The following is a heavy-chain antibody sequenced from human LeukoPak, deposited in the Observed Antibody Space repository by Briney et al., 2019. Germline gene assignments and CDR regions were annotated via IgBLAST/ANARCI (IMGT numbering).Heavy chain of an antibody. Sequence: PGGSLRLSCAASGFSFSASAMHWVRQASGKVLEWVAFIRYDGSNKYYADSVKGRFTISRDNSKNTLYLQMNSLRAEDTAVYYCAKDRKRGYSGYRYWFDPWGQGTLVTVSS. V-gene: IGHV3-30*02. CDR3: AKDRKRGYSGYRYWFDP. CDR2: IRYDGSNK. CDR1: GFSFSASA. D-gene: IGHD5-12*01. J-gene: IGHJ5*02.